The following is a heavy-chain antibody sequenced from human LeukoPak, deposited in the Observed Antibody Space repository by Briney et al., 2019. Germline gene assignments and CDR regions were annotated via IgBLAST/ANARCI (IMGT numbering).Heavy chain of an antibody. CDR3: ARTLSHLLAFDY. J-gene: IGHJ4*02. V-gene: IGHV3-30-3*01. Sequence: GRSLRLSCAASGFTFSSYAMHWVRQAPGRGLEWVAVISYDGSNKYYADSVKGRFTISRDNSRNTLYLQMNSLRAEDTAVCYCARTLSHLLAFDYWGQGTLVTVSS. CDR1: GFTFSSYA. CDR2: ISYDGSNK. D-gene: IGHD2-15*01.